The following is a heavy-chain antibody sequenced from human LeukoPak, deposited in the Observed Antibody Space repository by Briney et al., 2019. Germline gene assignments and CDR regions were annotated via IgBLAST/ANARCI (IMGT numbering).Heavy chain of an antibody. CDR1: GYSFTTYW. CDR3: ARSTSSSWYTFDY. J-gene: IGHJ4*02. Sequence: GESLKISCKGSGYSFTTYWIGWVRQMPGKGLEWMAVIYPADSNTRYSPSFQGQATISADRSISTAYLQWSSLKASDTAMYYCARSTSSSWYTFDYWGQGTLVTVSS. CDR2: IYPADSNT. V-gene: IGHV5-51*01. D-gene: IGHD6-13*01.